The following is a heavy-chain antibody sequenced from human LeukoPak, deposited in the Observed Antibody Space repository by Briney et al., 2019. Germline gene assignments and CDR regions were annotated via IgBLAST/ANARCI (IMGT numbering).Heavy chain of an antibody. CDR3: ARDPNYDFWSGDGARWFDP. CDR1: GGSISSSSYY. D-gene: IGHD3-3*01. Sequence: PSETLSLTCTVSGGSISSSSYYWGWIRQPPGKGLEWIGSIYYSGSTYYNPSLKSRVTISVDTSKNQFSLKLSSVTAADTAVYYCARDPNYDFWSGDGARWFDPWGQGTLVTVSS. CDR2: IYYSGST. V-gene: IGHV4-39*07. J-gene: IGHJ5*02.